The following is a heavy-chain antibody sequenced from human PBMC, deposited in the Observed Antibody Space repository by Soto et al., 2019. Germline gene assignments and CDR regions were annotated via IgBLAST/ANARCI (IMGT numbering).Heavy chain of an antibody. CDR3: AREVTGYCSGGSCYSYWYSDL. CDR1: GGTFSSYT. CDR2: IIPILGIA. Sequence: SVKVSCKASGGTFSSYTISWVRQAPGQGLEWMGRIIPILGIANYAQKFQGRVTITADKSTSTAYMELSSLRSEDTAVYYCAREVTGYCSGGSCYSYWYSDLWG. D-gene: IGHD2-15*01. V-gene: IGHV1-69*04. J-gene: IGHJ2*01.